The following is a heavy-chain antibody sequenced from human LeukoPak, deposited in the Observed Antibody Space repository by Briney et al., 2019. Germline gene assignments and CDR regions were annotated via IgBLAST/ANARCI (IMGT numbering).Heavy chain of an antibody. D-gene: IGHD2-2*01. CDR3: ARDRRPDIVVVPAAREHNWFDP. CDR2: IWYDGSNK. V-gene: IGHV3-33*01. Sequence: GGSLRLSCAASGFTFSSYGMHWVRQAPGKGLEWVAVIWYDGSNKYYADSVKGRFTISRDNSKNTLYLQMNSLRAEDTAVYYCARDRRPDIVVVPAAREHNWFDPWGQGTLVTVSS. CDR1: GFTFSSYG. J-gene: IGHJ5*02.